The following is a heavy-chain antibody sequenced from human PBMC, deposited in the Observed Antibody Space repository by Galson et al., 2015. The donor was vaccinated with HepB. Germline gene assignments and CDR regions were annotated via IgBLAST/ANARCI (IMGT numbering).Heavy chain of an antibody. D-gene: IGHD1-26*01. Sequence: SLRLSCAASGFTFSSYGMHWVRQAPGKGLEWVAVIWYDGSNKYYADSGKGRFTISRDNAKNSLFLQMNSLRADDMAVYYCARVHSGISYGDAFDIWGQGTMVTVSS. CDR2: IWYDGSNK. CDR1: GFTFSSYG. J-gene: IGHJ3*02. V-gene: IGHV3-33*01. CDR3: ARVHSGISYGDAFDI.